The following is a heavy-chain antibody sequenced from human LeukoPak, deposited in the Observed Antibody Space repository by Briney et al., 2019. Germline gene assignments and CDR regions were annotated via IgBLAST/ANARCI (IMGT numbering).Heavy chain of an antibody. Sequence: GASVKVSCKASGYTFTSCAMNWVRQAPGQGLEWMGWINPNSGDTNYAQKFQGRVTMTRDTSISTAYMELSRLRSDDAAVYYCARGDYSYEDYWGQGTLVTVSS. J-gene: IGHJ4*02. CDR1: GYTFTSCA. CDR3: ARGDYSYEDY. V-gene: IGHV1-2*02. CDR2: INPNSGDT. D-gene: IGHD4-11*01.